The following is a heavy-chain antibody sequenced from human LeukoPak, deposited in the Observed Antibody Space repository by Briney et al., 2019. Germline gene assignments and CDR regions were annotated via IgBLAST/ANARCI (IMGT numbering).Heavy chain of an antibody. V-gene: IGHV1-69*04. D-gene: IGHD2-2*01. CDR2: IIPIFGKA. CDR1: GGTFSSYA. Sequence: SVKVSCKASGGTFSSYAISWVRQAPGQGLEWMGRIIPIFGKANYAQKFQGRVTITADKSTSTAYMELSSLRSEDTAVYYCARDRVVVVPAAGFDPWGQGTLVTVSS. J-gene: IGHJ5*02. CDR3: ARDRVVVVPAAGFDP.